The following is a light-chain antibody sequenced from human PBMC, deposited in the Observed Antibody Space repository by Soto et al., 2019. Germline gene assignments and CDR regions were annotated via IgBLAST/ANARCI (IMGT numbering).Light chain of an antibody. J-gene: IGLJ2*01. Sequence: SYELTQPPSVSVSPGQTAGITCSGDILPKQYAYWYQQKPGQAPVLLIYKDTERPSGIPERFSGSSSGTTVTLTISGVQAEDEADYYCQSADSSRIVVFGGGTKVTVL. CDR3: QSADSSRIVV. CDR1: ILPKQY. CDR2: KDT. V-gene: IGLV3-25*03.